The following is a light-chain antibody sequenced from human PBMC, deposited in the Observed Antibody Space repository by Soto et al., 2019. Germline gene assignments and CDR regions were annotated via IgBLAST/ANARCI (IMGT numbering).Light chain of an antibody. CDR3: QQYDNSLYT. CDR2: AAS. J-gene: IGKJ2*01. Sequence: EIVLTQSPGTLSLSPGERATLSCRASQSDSSSYLAWYQQKPGQAPRLLIYAASTRATGIPDRFSGSGSGTDFTLTISSLEPEDFAVYYCQQYDNSLYTFGQGTKLEIK. CDR1: QSDSSSY. V-gene: IGKV3-20*01.